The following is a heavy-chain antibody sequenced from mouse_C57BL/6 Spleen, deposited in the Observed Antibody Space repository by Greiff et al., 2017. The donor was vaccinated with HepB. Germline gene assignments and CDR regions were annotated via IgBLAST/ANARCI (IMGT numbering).Heavy chain of an antibody. CDR1: GYTFTSYW. V-gene: IGHV1-74*01. D-gene: IGHD1-1*01. J-gene: IGHJ1*03. CDR3: AVGVVAHWYFDV. Sequence: QVHVKQSGAELVKPGASVKVSCKASGYTFTSYWMHWVKQRPGQGLEWIGRIHPSDSDTNYNQKFKGKATLTVDKSTSTAYMQLSSLTSEDSAVYYCAVGVVAHWYFDVWGTGTTVTVSS. CDR2: IHPSDSDT.